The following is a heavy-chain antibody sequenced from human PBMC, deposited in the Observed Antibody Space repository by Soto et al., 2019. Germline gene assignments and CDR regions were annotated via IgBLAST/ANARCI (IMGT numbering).Heavy chain of an antibody. D-gene: IGHD6-6*01. J-gene: IGHJ6*02. V-gene: IGHV1-69*01. CDR3: ARGLSAARRGDYYYGMDV. CDR2: IIPIFGTA. CDR1: GGTFSSYA. Sequence: QVQLVQSGAEVKKPGSSVKVSSKASGGTFSSYAISWVRQAPGQGLEWMGGIIPIFGTANYAQKFQGRVTITADESTSTAYMELSSLRSEDTAVYYCARGLSAARRGDYYYGMDVWGQGTTVTVSS.